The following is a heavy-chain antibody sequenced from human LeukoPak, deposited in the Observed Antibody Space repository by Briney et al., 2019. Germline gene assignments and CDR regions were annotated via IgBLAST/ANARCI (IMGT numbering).Heavy chain of an antibody. Sequence: GGSLRLSCTASGFTFSGYSMNWIRQAPGKGLEWVSSFGTRSTSVYHAGSVKGRFAISRDNAKNSLYLQMNSLRAEDTALYYCAREVSESFDFWGQGTLVTVSS. D-gene: IGHD3-22*01. J-gene: IGHJ4*02. CDR3: AREVSESFDF. CDR2: FGTRSTSV. CDR1: GFTFSGYS. V-gene: IGHV3-21*01.